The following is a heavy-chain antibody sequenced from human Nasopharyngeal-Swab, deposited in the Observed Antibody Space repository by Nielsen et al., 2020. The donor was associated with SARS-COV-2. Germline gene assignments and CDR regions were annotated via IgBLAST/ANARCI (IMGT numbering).Heavy chain of an antibody. V-gene: IGHV4-31*02. D-gene: IGHD3-22*01. CDR2: IYYSGST. CDR3: ARDYYDSSGYPNRGYMDV. J-gene: IGHJ6*03. Sequence: WIRPPPGKGLEWIGYIYYSGSTYYNPSLKSRVTISVDTSKNQFSLKLSSVTAADTAVYYCARDYYDSSGYPNRGYMDVWGKGTTVTVSS.